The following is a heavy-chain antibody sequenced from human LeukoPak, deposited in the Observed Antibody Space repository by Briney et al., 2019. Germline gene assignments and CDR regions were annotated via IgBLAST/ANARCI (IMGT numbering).Heavy chain of an antibody. CDR1: GFTFSDYY. Sequence: GGSLRLSCAASGFTFSDYYMSWIRQAPGRGLEWVSYIRSSGSTIYYADSVKGRFTISRDNAKNSLYLQMNSLRAEDTAVYYCYVWGSYRYNYYGMDVWGQGTTVTVSS. CDR3: YVWGSYRYNYYGMDV. D-gene: IGHD3-16*02. CDR2: IRSSGSTI. V-gene: IGHV3-11*01. J-gene: IGHJ6*02.